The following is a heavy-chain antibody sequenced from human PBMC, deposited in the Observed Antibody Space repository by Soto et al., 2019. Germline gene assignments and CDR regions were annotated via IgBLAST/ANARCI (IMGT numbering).Heavy chain of an antibody. D-gene: IGHD1-26*01. CDR3: ARGATSSHFDY. Sequence: SETLSLTCTVSGGSISSGDYYWSWIRQPPGKGLEWIGYIYYSGSTYYNPSLKSRVTISVDTSKNQFSLKLSSVTAADTAVYYCARGATSSHFDYWGQGTLVTVSS. V-gene: IGHV4-30-4*01. J-gene: IGHJ4*02. CDR1: GGSISSGDYY. CDR2: IYYSGST.